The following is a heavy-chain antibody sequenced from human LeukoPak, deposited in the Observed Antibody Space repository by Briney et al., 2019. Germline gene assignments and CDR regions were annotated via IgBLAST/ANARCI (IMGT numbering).Heavy chain of an antibody. CDR2: ISDTGGRT. CDR3: AKRGVVIRVILVGFHKEAYYFDS. J-gene: IGHJ4*02. Sequence: GGSLRLSCAVSGITLSNYGMTWVRQAPGKGLEWVAGISDTGGRTNYADSVKGRFTISRDNPKNTLYLQMNSLRAVDTAVYFCAKRGVVIRVILVGFHKEAYYFDSWGQGALVTVSS. CDR1: GITLSNYG. V-gene: IGHV3-23*01. D-gene: IGHD3-22*01.